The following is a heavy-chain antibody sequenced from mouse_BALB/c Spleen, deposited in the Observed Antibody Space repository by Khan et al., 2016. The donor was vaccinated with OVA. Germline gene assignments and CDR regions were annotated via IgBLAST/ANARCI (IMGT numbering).Heavy chain of an antibody. V-gene: IGHV1-69*02. CDR3: ARGDTASYWYFDV. CDR1: GYSFTSYW. CDR2: IPPSDSDI. D-gene: IGHD1-2*01. J-gene: IGHJ1*01. Sequence: VQLQQPGAELVRPGVSVKLSCTASGYSFTSYWMNWVQQRPGQGLEWIGLIPPSDSDIRLNQKFKDKATLTVDKSSSTAYMQLSSPTSEDYAVYYCARGDTASYWYFDVWGAGTTVTVSS.